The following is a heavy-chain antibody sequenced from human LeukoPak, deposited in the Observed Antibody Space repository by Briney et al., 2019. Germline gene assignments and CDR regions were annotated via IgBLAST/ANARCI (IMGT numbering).Heavy chain of an antibody. CDR1: GFTVSSSY. CDR3: ARERITILYYYGMDV. D-gene: IGHD3-3*01. V-gene: IGHV3-53*05. Sequence: GGSLRLSCAASGFTVSSSYMSWVRQAPGKGLEWVSVIYSGGTTNYADSVKGRLTISRDNSKNTLYLQMNSLRAEDTAVYYCARERITILYYYGMDVWGQGTTVTVSS. J-gene: IGHJ6*02. CDR2: IYSGGTT.